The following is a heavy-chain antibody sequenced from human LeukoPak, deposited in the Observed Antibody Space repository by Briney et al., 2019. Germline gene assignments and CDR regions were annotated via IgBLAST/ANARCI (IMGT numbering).Heavy chain of an antibody. V-gene: IGHV4-59*12. CDR1: GGSISSYY. D-gene: IGHD6-13*01. Sequence: SETLSLTCTVSGGSISSYYWSWIRQPPGRGLEWIGYIYYSGSTYYNPSLKSRVTISVDTSKNQFSLKLSSVTDADTAVYYCARDRHIAAAGIDAFDIWGQGTMVTVSS. J-gene: IGHJ3*02. CDR3: ARDRHIAAAGIDAFDI. CDR2: IYYSGST.